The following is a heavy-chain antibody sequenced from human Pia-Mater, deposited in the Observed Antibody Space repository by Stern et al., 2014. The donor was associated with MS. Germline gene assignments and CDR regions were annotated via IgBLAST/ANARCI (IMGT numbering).Heavy chain of an antibody. CDR3: ARSNFYYAMDV. V-gene: IGHV4-30-2*01. Sequence: QVQLVESGSGLVKPSQTLSLSCAVSGGSISSGGYSWSWIRQPPGGGLEWIGHISHSGSSYYDPSLKSRVTISVDRSKNQFSLKLTSVTAADTAVYFCARSNFYYAMDVWGQGTTVIVSS. CDR2: ISHSGSS. J-gene: IGHJ6*02. CDR1: GGSISSGGYS.